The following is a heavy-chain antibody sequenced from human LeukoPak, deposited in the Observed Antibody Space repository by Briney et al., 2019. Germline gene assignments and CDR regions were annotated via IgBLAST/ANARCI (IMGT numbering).Heavy chain of an antibody. J-gene: IGHJ5*02. CDR1: GGSISSYY. V-gene: IGHV4-59*01. CDR2: IYYSEGT. Sequence: PSETLSLTCTVSGGSISSYYWSWIRQPPGKGLEWIGYIYYSEGTNYNPSLKSRVTISVDTSKNQFSLKLSSVTAADTAVYYCAREIAAAGTWFDPWGQGTLVTVSS. D-gene: IGHD6-13*01. CDR3: AREIAAAGTWFDP.